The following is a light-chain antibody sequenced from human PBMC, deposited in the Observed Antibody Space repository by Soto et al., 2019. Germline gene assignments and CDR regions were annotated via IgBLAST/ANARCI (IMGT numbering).Light chain of an antibody. CDR1: QSVAND. J-gene: IGKJ5*01. CDR2: GAS. Sequence: EIVMTQSPATLSVSPGERATLSCRASQSVANDLAWYQHKPVQAPRLLTHGASTRATGIPARFSGVGSGTEFTLTISSLQSEDFAVYYCQKYNKWPQTFGQGTRLEIK. V-gene: IGKV3-15*01. CDR3: QKYNKWPQT.